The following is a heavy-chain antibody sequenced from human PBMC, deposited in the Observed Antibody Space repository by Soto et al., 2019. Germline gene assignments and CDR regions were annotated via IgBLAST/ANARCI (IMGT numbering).Heavy chain of an antibody. V-gene: IGHV3-23*01. J-gene: IGHJ5*02. CDR2: ISGSGGST. D-gene: IGHD4-17*01. CDR3: ATSPRSTSTGS. CDR1: GFTFSSYA. Sequence: GGSLRLSCAASGFTFSSYAMSWVRQAPGKGLEWVSAISGSGGSTYYADSVKGRFTISRDNSKNTLYLQMNSLRDEDTAGYYFATSPRSTSTGSWGQGTLVTVSS.